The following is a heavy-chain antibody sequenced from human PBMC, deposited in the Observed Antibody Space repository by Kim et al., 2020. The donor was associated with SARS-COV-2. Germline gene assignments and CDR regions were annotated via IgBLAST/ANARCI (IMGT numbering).Heavy chain of an antibody. CDR2: ISSSSSYT. CDR3: ARVWTTVVTPLDY. D-gene: IGHD4-17*01. Sequence: GGSLRLSCAASGFTFSDYYMSWIRQAPGKGLEWVSYISSSSSYTNYADSVKGRFTISRDNAKNSLYLQMNSLRAEDTAVYYCARVWTTVVTPLDYWGQGTLVTVSS. V-gene: IGHV3-11*05. J-gene: IGHJ4*02. CDR1: GFTFSDYY.